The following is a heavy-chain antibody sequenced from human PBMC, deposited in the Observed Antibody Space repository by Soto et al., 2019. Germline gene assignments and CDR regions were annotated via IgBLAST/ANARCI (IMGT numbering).Heavy chain of an antibody. CDR2: IYYSGST. Sequence: SETLSLTCTVSGGSISSYCWSWIRQPPGKGLEWIGYIYYSGSTNYNPSLKSRVTISVDTSKNQFSLKLSSVTAADTAVYYCARDLGDSPLAWGQGTLVTVSS. J-gene: IGHJ5*02. CDR3: ARDLGDSPLA. D-gene: IGHD4-17*01. V-gene: IGHV4-59*01. CDR1: GGSISSYC.